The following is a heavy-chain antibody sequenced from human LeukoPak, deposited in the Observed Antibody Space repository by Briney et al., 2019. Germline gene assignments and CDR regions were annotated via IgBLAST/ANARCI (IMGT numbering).Heavy chain of an antibody. D-gene: IGHD4-11*01. CDR1: GFTFSSYS. Sequence: GGSLRLSCAASGFTFSSYSMNWVRQAPGKGLEWVSSISSSSSYIYYADSVKGRFTISRDNAKNSLYLQMNSLRAEDTAVYYCARDTPVTLRGGFDYWGQGTLVTVSS. CDR3: ARDTPVTLRGGFDY. V-gene: IGHV3-21*01. CDR2: ISSSSSYI. J-gene: IGHJ4*02.